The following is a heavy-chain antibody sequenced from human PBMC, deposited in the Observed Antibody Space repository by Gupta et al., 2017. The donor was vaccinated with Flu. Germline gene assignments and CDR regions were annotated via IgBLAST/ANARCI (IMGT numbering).Heavy chain of an antibody. CDR2: INSDGSST. V-gene: IGHV3-74*01. CDR3: ASALVVVVPGYGMDV. D-gene: IGHD2-2*01. Sequence: EVQLVESGGGLVQPGGSLRLSCAASGFTFSSYWMHWVRQAPGKGLVWVSRINSDGSSTSYADSVKGRFTISRDNAKNTLYLQMNSLRAEDTAVYYCASALVVVVPGYGMDVWGQGTTVTVSS. CDR1: GFTFSSYW. J-gene: IGHJ6*02.